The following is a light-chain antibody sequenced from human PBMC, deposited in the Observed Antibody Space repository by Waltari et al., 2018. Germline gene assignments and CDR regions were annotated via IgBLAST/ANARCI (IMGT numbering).Light chain of an antibody. CDR1: QSVRSN. Sequence: EIVMTQSPGTLSVSPGERATLSCRASQSVRSNFAWYQQKPGQAPRLIVYGEVTRGTDVPARFSASGSGTEFTLTISSVQSEDFAVYYCQHYNNWPYTFGQGTKLEI. J-gene: IGKJ2*01. V-gene: IGKV3-15*01. CDR2: GEV. CDR3: QHYNNWPYT.